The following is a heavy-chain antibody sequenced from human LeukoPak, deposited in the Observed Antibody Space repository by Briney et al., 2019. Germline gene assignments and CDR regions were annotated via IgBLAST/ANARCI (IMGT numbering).Heavy chain of an antibody. CDR2: IRYDGSNK. CDR1: GFTFSSYG. D-gene: IGHD5-12*01. CDR3: AKDSGYDWGLYYMDV. Sequence: GGSLRLSCAASGFTFSSYGMHWVRQAPGKGLEWVAFIRYDGSNKYYADSVKGRFTISRDNSKNTLYLQMNSLRAEDTAVYYCAKDSGYDWGLYYMDVWGKGTTVTVSS. J-gene: IGHJ6*03. V-gene: IGHV3-30*02.